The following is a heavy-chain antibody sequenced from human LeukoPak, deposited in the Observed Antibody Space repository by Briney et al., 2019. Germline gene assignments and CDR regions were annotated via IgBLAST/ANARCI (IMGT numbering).Heavy chain of an antibody. D-gene: IGHD4-17*01. CDR3: ARAGTNLGDYDY. J-gene: IGHJ4*02. CDR2: MFHSGST. Sequence: KASETLSLTCTVSGGSISSYYWSWIRQPPGKGLEWIASMFHSGSTYYNPSLKSRVTTSADTSKNEFSLKLSSVTAADTAVYYCARAGTNLGDYDYWGQGTLVTVSS. CDR1: GGSISSYY. V-gene: IGHV4-59*08.